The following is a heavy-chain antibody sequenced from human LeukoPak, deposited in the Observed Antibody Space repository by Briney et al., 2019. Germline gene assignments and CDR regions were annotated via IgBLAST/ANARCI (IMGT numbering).Heavy chain of an antibody. CDR1: GFTFSSYD. CDR3: ARDQYGSGDGYYMDV. Sequence: GGSLRLSCAASGFTFSSYDVNWVRQAPGKGLEWVSYISSSGSTIYYADSVKGRFTISRDNAKNSLYLQMNSLRAEDTAVYYCARDQYGSGDGYYMDVWGKGTTVTVSS. D-gene: IGHD3-10*01. J-gene: IGHJ6*03. V-gene: IGHV3-48*03. CDR2: ISSSGSTI.